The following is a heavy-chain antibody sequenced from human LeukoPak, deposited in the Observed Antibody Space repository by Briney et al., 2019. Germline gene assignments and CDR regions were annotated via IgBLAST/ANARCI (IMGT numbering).Heavy chain of an antibody. CDR3: ARGGRTWEPSSVHYFDY. J-gene: IGHJ4*02. Sequence: GSLRLSCAASGFTFSSYAMSWIRQPPGKGLEWIGEINHSGSTNYNPSLKSRVTISVDTSKNQFSLKLSSVTAADTAVYYCARGGRTWEPSSVHYFDYWGQGTLVTVSS. CDR1: GFTFSSYA. V-gene: IGHV4-34*01. D-gene: IGHD1-26*01. CDR2: INHSGST.